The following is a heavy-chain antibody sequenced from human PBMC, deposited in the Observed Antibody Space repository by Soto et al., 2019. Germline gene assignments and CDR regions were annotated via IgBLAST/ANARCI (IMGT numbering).Heavy chain of an antibody. CDR2: MSYDRSNE. D-gene: IGHD1-26*01. V-gene: IGHV3-30*18. J-gene: IGHJ4*02. Sequence: QVQLVESGGGVVQPGRSLRLSCAASGFTFSHYAMHWVRQAPGKGLEWVALMSYDRSNEYYVDSVKGRFTISRDNSKNTLYLQMNSLRAEDTAVYYCAKDGSHNFDYWGQGTLVTVSS. CDR1: GFTFSHYA. CDR3: AKDGSHNFDY.